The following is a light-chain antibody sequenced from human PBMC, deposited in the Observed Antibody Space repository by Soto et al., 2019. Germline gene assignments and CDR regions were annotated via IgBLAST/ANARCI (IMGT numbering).Light chain of an antibody. V-gene: IGLV2-14*01. Sequence: QSVLTQPASVSGSPGQSITISCTGSNSDLGGYNYVSWYQQHPGKAPKLLIYEVSTRPSGISNRFSGSKSGNTASLTISGLQAEDEADYYCTSFTSSSTLVFGTGTKVTVL. J-gene: IGLJ1*01. CDR3: TSFTSSSTLV. CDR1: NSDLGGYNY. CDR2: EVS.